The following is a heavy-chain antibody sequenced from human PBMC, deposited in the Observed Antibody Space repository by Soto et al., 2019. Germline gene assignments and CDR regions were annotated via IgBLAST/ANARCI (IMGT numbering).Heavy chain of an antibody. D-gene: IGHD3-10*01. CDR2: IYYSGST. V-gene: IGHV4-31*03. CDR3: ARRTPMVRGPSGYYYYMDV. CDR1: GGSISSGGYY. Sequence: QVQLQESGPGLVKPSQTLSLTCTVSGGSISSGGYYWSWIRQHPGKGLEWIGYIYYSGSTYYNPSIKSRVTISVDTSKNQFSLKLSSVTAADTAVYYCARRTPMVRGPSGYYYYMDVWGKGTTVTVSS. J-gene: IGHJ6*03.